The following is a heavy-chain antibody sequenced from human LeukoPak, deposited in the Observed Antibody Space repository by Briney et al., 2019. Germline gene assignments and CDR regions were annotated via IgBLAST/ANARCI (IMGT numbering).Heavy chain of an antibody. CDR3: ARGTDFWSGYSPRDNYYYMDV. CDR1: GGSISSYY. V-gene: IGHV4-59*08. Sequence: PSETLSLTCTVSGGSISSYYWSWIRQPPGKGLEWIGYIYYSGSTNYNPSLKSRVTISVDTSKNQFSLKVSSVTAADTAVYYCARGTDFWSGYSPRDNYYYMDVWGTGTTVTVSS. J-gene: IGHJ6*03. CDR2: IYYSGST. D-gene: IGHD3-3*01.